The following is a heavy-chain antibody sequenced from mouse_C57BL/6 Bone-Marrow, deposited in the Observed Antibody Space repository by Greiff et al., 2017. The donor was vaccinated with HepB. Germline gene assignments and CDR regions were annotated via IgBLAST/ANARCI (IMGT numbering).Heavy chain of an antibody. V-gene: IGHV1-76*01. CDR1: GYTFTDYY. D-gene: IGHD2-3*01. CDR2: IYPGSGNT. CDR3: ARSFDGYSLFAY. J-gene: IGHJ3*01. Sequence: VQLQQSGAELVRPGASVKLSCKASGYTFTDYYINWVKQRPGQGLEWIARIYPGSGNTYYNEKFKGKATLTAEKSSSTADMQLSSLTSEDSAVYFCARSFDGYSLFAYWGQGTLVTVSA.